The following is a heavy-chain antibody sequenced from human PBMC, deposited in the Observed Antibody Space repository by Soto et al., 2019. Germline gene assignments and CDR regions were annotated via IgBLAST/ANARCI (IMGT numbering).Heavy chain of an antibody. V-gene: IGHV3-30*02. CDR2: IWYDGSNT. J-gene: IGHJ4*02. Sequence: GGSLRLSCAASGFIFSSFGMHWVRQAPGKGLEWVAHIWYDGSNTYYADSVKGRFTISRDNSKNTLFLQMNSLRADDTAVYYCAKDQASGQGSFDSWGQGTLVTVSS. CDR3: AKDQASGQGSFDS. CDR1: GFIFSSFG.